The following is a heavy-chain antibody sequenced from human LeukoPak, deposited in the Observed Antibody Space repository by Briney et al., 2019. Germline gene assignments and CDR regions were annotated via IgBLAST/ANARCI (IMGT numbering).Heavy chain of an antibody. CDR2: ISSGSSYI. CDR1: GFTFSSHS. D-gene: IGHD2-15*01. J-gene: IGHJ4*01. V-gene: IGHV3-21*06. CDR3: ALDCSGGNCYSAY. Sequence: GGSLRLSCAASGFTFSSHSMSWVCQAPGKGLEWVSSISSGSSYIYYAASVKGRFTISRDNAKNSLYLQMNSLRVEDTAVYYCALDCSGGNCYSAYWGHGTLVTVSS.